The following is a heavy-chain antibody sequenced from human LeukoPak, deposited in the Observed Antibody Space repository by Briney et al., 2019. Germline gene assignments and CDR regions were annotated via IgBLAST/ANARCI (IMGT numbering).Heavy chain of an antibody. CDR2: INWNGGST. V-gene: IGHV3-20*04. Sequence: GGSLRLSCAASGFTFDDYGMSWVRQAPGKGLEWVSGINWNGGSTGYADSVKGRFTISRDNAKNSLYLQMNSLRAEDTALYYCARRATYRDYSNYYFDYWGQGTLVTVSS. CDR3: ARRATYRDYSNYYFDY. J-gene: IGHJ4*02. D-gene: IGHD4-17*01. CDR1: GFTFDDYG.